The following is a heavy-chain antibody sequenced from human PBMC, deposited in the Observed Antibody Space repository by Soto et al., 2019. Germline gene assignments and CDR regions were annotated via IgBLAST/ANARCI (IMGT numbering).Heavy chain of an antibody. CDR1: GYIFTNYG. CDR3: AREARTYYYDISGHNGRLYFLDY. V-gene: IGHV1-18*01. CDR2: ISADNGNP. D-gene: IGHD3-22*01. Sequence: QVQLVQSGAEVKKPGASVKVSCKASGYIFTNYGITWVRQAPGQGLEWMGWISADNGNPNYAQKFQGRVTMTTDTSXTXXYMELRSLRSDDTAVYYCAREARTYYYDISGHNGRLYFLDYWGQGTLVTVSS. J-gene: IGHJ4*02.